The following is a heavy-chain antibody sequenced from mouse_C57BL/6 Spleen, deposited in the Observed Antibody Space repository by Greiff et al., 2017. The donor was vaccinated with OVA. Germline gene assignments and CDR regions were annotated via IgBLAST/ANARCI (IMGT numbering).Heavy chain of an antibody. D-gene: IGHD2-1*01. J-gene: IGHJ4*01. CDR2: INPNNGGT. CDR3: ARWDYGKGNYAMDY. V-gene: IGHV1-18*01. CDR1: GYTFTDYN. Sequence: EVKLQESGPELVKPGASVKIPCKASGYTFTDYNMDWVKQSHGKSLEWIGDINPNNGGTIYNQKFKGKATLTVDKSSSTAYMELRRLTSEDTAVYYGARWDYGKGNYAMDYWGQGTSVTVSS.